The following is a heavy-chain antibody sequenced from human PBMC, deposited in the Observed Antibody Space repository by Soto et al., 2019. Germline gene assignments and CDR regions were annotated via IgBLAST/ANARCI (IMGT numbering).Heavy chain of an antibody. V-gene: IGHV3-7*04. J-gene: IGHJ4*02. D-gene: IGHD4-17*01. CDR1: GFTFSSFW. CDR3: ARDLASTTIPNY. CDR2: IKPVGSEK. Sequence: PGGSLRLSCAASGFTFSSFWMSWVRQAPGKGLEWVANIKPVGSEKYYVDSVRGRFTISRDNAKNSLYLQMNSLRAEDTAVYYCARDLASTTIPNYWGQGTLVTVS.